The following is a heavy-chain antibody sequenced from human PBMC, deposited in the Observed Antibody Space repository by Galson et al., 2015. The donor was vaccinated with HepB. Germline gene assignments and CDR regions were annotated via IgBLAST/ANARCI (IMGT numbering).Heavy chain of an antibody. CDR1: GDTFTSYD. Sequence: SVKVSCKASGDTFTSYDINWVRQAPGQGLEWMGWINPNSGNTGYAQKFQGRVTMTRNTSISTAYMELSSLRSEDTAVYYCARVRRPNSSGSKGGIDHWGQGTLVTVSS. J-gene: IGHJ4*02. CDR2: INPNSGNT. CDR3: ARVRRPNSSGSKGGIDH. D-gene: IGHD6-19*01. V-gene: IGHV1-8*01.